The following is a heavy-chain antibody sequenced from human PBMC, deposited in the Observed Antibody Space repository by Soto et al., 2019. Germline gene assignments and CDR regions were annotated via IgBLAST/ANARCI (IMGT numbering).Heavy chain of an antibody. CDR1: GGTFSSYT. CDR2: IIPILGIA. D-gene: IGHD6-19*01. J-gene: IGHJ6*02. CDR3: ASELGIAVGYYYGMDV. V-gene: IGHV1-69*02. Sequence: QVQLVQSGAEVKKPGSSVKVSCKASGGTFSSYTISWVRQAPGQGLEWMGRIIPILGIANYAQKFQGRVTITADNSTSAAYMELSSLRSEDTAVYYCASELGIAVGYYYGMDVWGQGTTVTVS.